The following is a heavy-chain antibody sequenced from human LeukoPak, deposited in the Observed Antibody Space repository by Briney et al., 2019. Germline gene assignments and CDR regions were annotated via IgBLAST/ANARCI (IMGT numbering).Heavy chain of an antibody. CDR2: INPKSGDT. V-gene: IGHV1-2*02. CDR1: GYTFTCYY. D-gene: IGHD3-22*01. J-gene: IGHJ4*02. CDR3: ARIYYDTSGQIAPNDS. Sequence: SVKVSCKASGYTFTCYYMHWVRQAPGQGLEWMGWINPKSGDTNYAQKFQGRVTMPRDTSISTAYMELSRLTSDDTAVYYCARIYYDTSGQIAPNDSWGQGTLVTVSS.